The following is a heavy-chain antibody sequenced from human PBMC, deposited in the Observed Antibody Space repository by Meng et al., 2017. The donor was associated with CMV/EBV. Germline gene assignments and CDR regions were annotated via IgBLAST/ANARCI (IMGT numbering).Heavy chain of an antibody. J-gene: IGHJ4*02. CDR1: GYTFTSYY. CDR3: AREGEGVVAATPHFDY. V-gene: IGHV1-46*01. Sequence: QGQLVQSGAEVKKHGASVKVSCKASGYTFTSYYMHWVRQAPGQGLEWMGIINPSGGSTSYAQKFQGRVTMTRDTSTSTVYMELSSLRSEDTAVYYCAREGEGVVAATPHFDYWGQGTLVTVSS. CDR2: INPSGGST. D-gene: IGHD2-15*01.